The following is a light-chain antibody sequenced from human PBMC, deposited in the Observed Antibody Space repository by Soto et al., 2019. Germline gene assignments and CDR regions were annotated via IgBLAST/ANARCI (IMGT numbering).Light chain of an antibody. J-gene: IGLJ3*02. V-gene: IGLV1-44*01. CDR1: SSNIGSNT. CDR3: AAWDDSLNGWV. CDR2: NNN. Sequence: QSVLTQPPSPSGTPGQRVTISCSGSSSNIGSNTVNWYRQLPGTTPKLLIYNNNQRPSGVPDRFSGSKSGTSASLAISGLQSEDEADYYCAAWDDSLNGWVFGGGTKLTVL.